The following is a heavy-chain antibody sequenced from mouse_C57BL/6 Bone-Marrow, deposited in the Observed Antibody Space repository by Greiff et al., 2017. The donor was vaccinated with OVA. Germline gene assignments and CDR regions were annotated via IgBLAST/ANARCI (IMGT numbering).Heavy chain of an antibody. Sequence: VQLQESGAELVRPGASVKLSCTASGFNIKDDYMHWVKQRPEQGLEWIGWIDPENGATESASKFQGKATITADPSSNTAYLQLSSLTSEDTAVYYWTYYGSSPGWFAYWGQGTLGTVSA. CDR3: TYYGSSPGWFAY. CDR1: GFNIKDDY. D-gene: IGHD1-1*01. V-gene: IGHV14-4*01. CDR2: IDPENGAT. J-gene: IGHJ3*01.